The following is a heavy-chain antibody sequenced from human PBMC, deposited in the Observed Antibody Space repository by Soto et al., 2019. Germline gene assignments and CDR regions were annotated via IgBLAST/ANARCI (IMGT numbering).Heavy chain of an antibody. J-gene: IGHJ6*02. CDR3: ASLRGDAQAYYYYGMDV. CDR2: ISSSGSTI. CDR1: GFTFSDYY. Sequence: QVQLVESGGGLVKPGGSLRLSCAASGFTFSDYYMSWIRQAPGKGLEWVSYISSSGSTIYYADSVKGRFTISRDNAKNXXYLQMNSLRAEDTAVYYCASLRGDAQAYYYYGMDVWGQGTTVTVSS. V-gene: IGHV3-11*01. D-gene: IGHD2-21*02.